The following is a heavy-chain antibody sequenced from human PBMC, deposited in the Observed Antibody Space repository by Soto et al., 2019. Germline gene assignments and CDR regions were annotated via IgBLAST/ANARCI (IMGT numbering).Heavy chain of an antibody. J-gene: IGHJ6*02. CDR2: IYSGGST. CDR3: ARDPPATRHGMDV. V-gene: IGHV3-53*01. CDR1: GFTVSSNY. Sequence: PVVSLRLSCAASGFTVSSNYMSWVRQAPGKGLEWVSVIYSGGSTYYADSVRGRFTISRDNSKNTLYLQMKSLRAEDTAVYYCARDPPATRHGMDVWGQGTTVTVS.